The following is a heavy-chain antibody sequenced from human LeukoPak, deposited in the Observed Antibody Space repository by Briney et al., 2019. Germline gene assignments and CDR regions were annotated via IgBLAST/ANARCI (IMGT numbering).Heavy chain of an antibody. CDR2: ISAYNGNT. CDR3: ARGDVVVVAATLDY. CDR1: GYTFSNYG. Sequence: GASVKVSCKASGYTFSNYGVTWVRQAPGQGLEWMGCISAYNGNTNYAQKLQGRVTMTTDTSTSTASMELRSLRSDDTAVYYCARGDVVVVAATLDYWGQGTLVTVSS. V-gene: IGHV1-18*01. J-gene: IGHJ4*02. D-gene: IGHD2-15*01.